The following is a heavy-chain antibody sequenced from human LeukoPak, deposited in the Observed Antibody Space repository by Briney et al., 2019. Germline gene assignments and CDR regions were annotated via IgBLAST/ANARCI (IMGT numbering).Heavy chain of an antibody. D-gene: IGHD4-17*01. Sequence: SETLSLTCTVSNYSISSPYYWAWIRQPPGKRLEWIGTIYHSGSTYYNPSLKSRVTISVDTSKNQFSLKLSSVTAADTAVFYCARVTVTRWGMDVWGQGTTVTVSS. J-gene: IGHJ6*02. CDR3: ARVTVTRWGMDV. CDR1: NYSISSPYY. V-gene: IGHV4-38-2*02. CDR2: IYHSGST.